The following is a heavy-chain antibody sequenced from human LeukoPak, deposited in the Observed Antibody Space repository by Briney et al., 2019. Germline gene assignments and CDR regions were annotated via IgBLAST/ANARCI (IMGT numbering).Heavy chain of an antibody. CDR1: GFTFSTYW. J-gene: IGHJ4*02. V-gene: IGHV3-7*01. D-gene: IGHD6-13*01. Sequence: PGGSLRLSCAASGFTFSTYWMSWVRQAPGKGLEWVANIKQDGSEEYYVDSVKGRFTISRDNPKNSLYLQMDSLRAEDTAMYYCARDSAGHDYWGQGTLVTVSS. CDR3: ARDSAGHDY. CDR2: IKQDGSEE.